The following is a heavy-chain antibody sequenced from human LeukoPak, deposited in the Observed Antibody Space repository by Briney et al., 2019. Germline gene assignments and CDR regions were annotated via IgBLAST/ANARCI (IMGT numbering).Heavy chain of an antibody. D-gene: IGHD2-15*01. V-gene: IGHV3-15*01. CDR1: GFSFNDAW. Sequence: GGSLRLSCAASGFSFNDAWMSWVRQAPGKGLEWVGRNKRKTDGGTTDYAAPVKGRFTISRDDSKTSLYMQMNNPKTEDTAVYYCTTDTRRVVVPKWGQGTLVTVSS. CDR3: TTDTRRVVVPK. J-gene: IGHJ4*02. CDR2: NKRKTDGGTT.